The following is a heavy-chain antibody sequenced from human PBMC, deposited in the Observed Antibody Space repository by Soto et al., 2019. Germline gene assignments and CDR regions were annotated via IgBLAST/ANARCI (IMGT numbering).Heavy chain of an antibody. J-gene: IGHJ4*02. D-gene: IGHD2-21*01. V-gene: IGHV4-4*07. CDR2: IFADGNT. Sequence: SETLSLTCVVSGASISTSYWSWVRQPAGKRLQWIGRIFADGNTNSSPSLKGRVSMAIDKSQNQISLQLTSVTAADTAIYYCVRDIIVALDYWGKGAQVTVSS. CDR3: VRDIIVALDY. CDR1: GASISTSY.